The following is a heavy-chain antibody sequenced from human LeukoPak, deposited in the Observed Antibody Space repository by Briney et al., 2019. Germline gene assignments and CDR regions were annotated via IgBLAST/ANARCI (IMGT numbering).Heavy chain of an antibody. J-gene: IGHJ4*02. Sequence: GASVKVSCKASGGTFSSYAISWVRQAPGQGLEWMGGIIPFLGTANYAQKFQGRVTITADKSTSTAYMELSSLRSEDTAVYYCARAWLRDCSGGSCYYFDYWGQGTLVTVSS. D-gene: IGHD2-15*01. V-gene: IGHV1-69*06. CDR1: GGTFSSYA. CDR2: IIPFLGTA. CDR3: ARAWLRDCSGGSCYYFDY.